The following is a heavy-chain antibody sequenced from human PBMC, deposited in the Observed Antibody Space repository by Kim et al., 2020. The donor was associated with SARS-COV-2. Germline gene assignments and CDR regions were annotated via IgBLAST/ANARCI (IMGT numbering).Heavy chain of an antibody. Sequence: SETLSLTCTVSGGSISSSSYYWGWIRQPPGKGLEWIGSIYYSGSTYYNPSLKSRVTISVDTSKNQFSLKLSSVTAADTAVYYCARQGFDYGDQKYWFDPWGQGTLVTVSS. CDR3: ARQGFDYGDQKYWFDP. D-gene: IGHD4-17*01. J-gene: IGHJ5*02. CDR2: IYYSGST. CDR1: GGSISSSSYY. V-gene: IGHV4-39*01.